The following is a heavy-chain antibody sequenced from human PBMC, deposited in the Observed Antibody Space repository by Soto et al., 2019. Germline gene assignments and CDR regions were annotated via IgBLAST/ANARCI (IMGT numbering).Heavy chain of an antibody. CDR3: ARLATATPPYYFDY. Sequence: ASVKVSCKASGNMFTGYYMHWVRQAPGQGLEWMGVINPSGGSTSYSQKFQGRVTMTRDTSTSTAYMDLSSLRSDDTAVYYCARLATATPPYYFDYWGQGTLVTVSS. J-gene: IGHJ4*02. CDR2: INPSGGST. V-gene: IGHV1-46*01. CDR1: GNMFTGYY.